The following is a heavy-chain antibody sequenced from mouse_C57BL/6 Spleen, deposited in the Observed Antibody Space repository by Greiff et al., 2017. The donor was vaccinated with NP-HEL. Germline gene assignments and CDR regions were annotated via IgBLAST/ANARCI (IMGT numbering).Heavy chain of an antibody. Sequence: EVKLMESEGGLVQPGSSMKLSCTASGFTFSDYYMAWVRQVPEKGLEWVANINYDGSSTYYLDSLKSRFIISRDNAKNILYLQMSSLKSEDTATYYCARGPSFFYYGSSYYFDYWGQGTTLTVSS. CDR3: ARGPSFFYYGSSYYFDY. J-gene: IGHJ2*01. V-gene: IGHV5-16*01. CDR2: INYDGSST. D-gene: IGHD1-1*01. CDR1: GFTFSDYY.